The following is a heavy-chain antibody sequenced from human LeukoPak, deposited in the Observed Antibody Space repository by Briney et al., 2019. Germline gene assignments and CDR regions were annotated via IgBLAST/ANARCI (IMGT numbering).Heavy chain of an antibody. D-gene: IGHD3-22*01. Sequence: PSETLSLTCTVSGGSTSSYYWSWIRQPPGKGLEWIGYIYYSGSTNYNPSLKSRVTISVDTSKNQFSLKLSSVTAADTAVYYCARAYWSYYYDSSGYYNWFDPWGQGTLVTVSS. V-gene: IGHV4-59*01. CDR2: IYYSGST. J-gene: IGHJ5*02. CDR1: GGSTSSYY. CDR3: ARAYWSYYYDSSGYYNWFDP.